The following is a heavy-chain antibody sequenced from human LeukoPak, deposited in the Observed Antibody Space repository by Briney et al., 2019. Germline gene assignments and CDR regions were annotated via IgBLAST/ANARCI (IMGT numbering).Heavy chain of an antibody. CDR1: GFTFSSYA. J-gene: IGHJ4*02. V-gene: IGHV3-23*01. CDR2: ISGSGGST. Sequence: GGSLRLSCAASGFTFSSYAMSWVRQAPGKGLEWVSAISGSGGSTYYADSVKGRFTISRDNSKNTLYLQMNSLRAEDTAVYYCAKAPHLVVVPAAYFDYWGQGTLVTVSS. CDR3: AKAPHLVVVPAAYFDY. D-gene: IGHD2-2*01.